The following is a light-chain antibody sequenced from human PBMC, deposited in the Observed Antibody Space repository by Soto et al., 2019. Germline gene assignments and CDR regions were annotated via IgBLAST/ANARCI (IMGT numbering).Light chain of an antibody. CDR3: QQYGSSPRT. Sequence: EIVLTQSPATLSLSPWERATLSCRASQSISNSYLVWHQQKPGQAPRLLIYAASSRATGIPDRFSGSGSVTDFTLTISRLEPEDFAVYFCQQYGSSPRTFGQGTKVDI. J-gene: IGKJ1*01. CDR2: AAS. CDR1: QSISNSY. V-gene: IGKV3-20*01.